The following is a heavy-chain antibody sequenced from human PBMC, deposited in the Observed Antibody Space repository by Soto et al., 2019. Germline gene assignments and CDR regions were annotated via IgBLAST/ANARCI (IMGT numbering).Heavy chain of an antibody. V-gene: IGHV1-2*04. D-gene: IGHD6-6*01. Sequence: GASVKVSCKASGYTFTGYYMHWVRQAPGQGLEWMGWINPNSGGTNYAQKFQGWVTMTRDTSISTACMELSRLRPDDTAVYYCARDGSSSSQVDYYYYGMDVWGQGTTVTVSS. J-gene: IGHJ6*02. CDR3: ARDGSSSSQVDYYYYGMDV. CDR2: INPNSGGT. CDR1: GYTFTGYY.